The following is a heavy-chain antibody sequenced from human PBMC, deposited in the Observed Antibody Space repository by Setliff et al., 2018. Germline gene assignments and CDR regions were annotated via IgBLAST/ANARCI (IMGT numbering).Heavy chain of an antibody. V-gene: IGHV3-7*01. CDR3: SWSLNY. CDR1: GLRFSGSW. CDR2: ISEDGSGN. J-gene: IGHJ4*02. D-gene: IGHD3-3*01. Sequence: PSETLRLSCAASGLRFSGSWMAWVRQAPGQGLEWVADISEDGSGNFYSDSVRGRFTISRDNARNLLFLQMDSLRAEDTAVYYCSWSLNYWGQGTLVTVSS.